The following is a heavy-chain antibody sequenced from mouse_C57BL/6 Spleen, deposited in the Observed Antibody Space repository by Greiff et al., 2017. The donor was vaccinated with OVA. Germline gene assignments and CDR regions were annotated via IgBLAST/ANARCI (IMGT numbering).Heavy chain of an antibody. CDR3: ARQTLITTVVASFDY. CDR2: IYPGDGDP. J-gene: IGHJ2*01. D-gene: IGHD1-1*01. CDR1: GYAFSSSW. Sequence: QVQLQQSGPELVKPGASVKISCKASGYAFSSSWMNWVKQRPGKGLEWIGRIYPGDGDPNYNGKFKGKATLTADKSSSTAYMQLSSLTAEDSAVYYCARQTLITTVVASFDYWGQGTTLTVSS. V-gene: IGHV1-82*01.